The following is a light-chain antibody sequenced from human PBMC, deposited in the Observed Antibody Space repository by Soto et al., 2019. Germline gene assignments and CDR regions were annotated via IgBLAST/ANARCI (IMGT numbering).Light chain of an antibody. CDR1: QIVTSK. Sequence: EVVLTQSPGTLSLSPGDRATLSCGASQIVTSKLAWYQQKPGQAPRLLISGSSNRATGIPDRFSCSGSGTDFTLNISRLEPDDFAVYYCQQYNKWPQTWRFGQGT. V-gene: IGKV3-11*01. CDR2: GSS. CDR3: QQYNKWPQTWR. J-gene: IGKJ1*01.